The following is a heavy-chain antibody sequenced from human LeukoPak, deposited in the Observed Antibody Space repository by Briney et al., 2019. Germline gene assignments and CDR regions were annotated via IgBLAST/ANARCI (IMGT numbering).Heavy chain of an antibody. CDR2: ITTDGYR. CDR3: ARETRAVAVTDY. CDR1: GFTFSSYS. V-gene: IGHV3-21*01. J-gene: IGHJ4*02. D-gene: IGHD6-19*01. Sequence: GGSLRLSCAASGFTFSSYSMNWVRQAPGKGLEWVSSITTDGYRYYSDSLKGRFTISRDNAKNSLYLQMNSLRAEDTAVYYCARETRAVAVTDYWGPGTLVTVSS.